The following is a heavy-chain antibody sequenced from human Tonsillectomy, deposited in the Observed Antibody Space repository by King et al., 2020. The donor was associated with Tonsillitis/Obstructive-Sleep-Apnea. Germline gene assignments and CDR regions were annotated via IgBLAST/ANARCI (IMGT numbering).Heavy chain of an antibody. J-gene: IGHJ6*03. D-gene: IGHD6-6*01. CDR3: ARGEYSSSSIDMDV. CDR1: GYTFTSYY. CDR2: INPNSGGT. V-gene: IGHV1-2*06. Sequence: QLVQSGAEVKKPGASVKVSCKASGYTFTSYYMHWVRQAPGQGLEWMGRINPNSGGTNYAQKFQGRVTMTRDTSISTAYMELSRLRSDDTAVYYCARGEYSSSSIDMDVWGKGTTVTVSS.